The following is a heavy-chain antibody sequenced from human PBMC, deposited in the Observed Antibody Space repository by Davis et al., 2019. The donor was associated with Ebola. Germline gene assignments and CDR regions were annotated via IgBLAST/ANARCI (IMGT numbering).Heavy chain of an antibody. J-gene: IGHJ5*02. V-gene: IGHV4-39*01. D-gene: IGHD3-3*01. CDR1: RASISSSSFY. Sequence: GSLRLSCTVSRASISSSSFYWAWIRQPPGKGLEWIASISYSGRTYYNPSLKSRVTISEDKPENQFSLRLNSVTAADTAVYYCAGVDFWSGYQFDPWGQGTQVTVSS. CDR3: AGVDFWSGYQFDP. CDR2: ISYSGRT.